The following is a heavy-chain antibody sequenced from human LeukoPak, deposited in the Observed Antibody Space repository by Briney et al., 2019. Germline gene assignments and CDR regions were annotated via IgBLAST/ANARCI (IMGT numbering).Heavy chain of an antibody. CDR3: ALRRQSGAFFDF. V-gene: IGHV1-2*02. CDR1: GYNFIDYN. J-gene: IGHJ4*02. Sequence: GASVKVSCKASGYNFIDYNIHWVRRVPGQGLEWMAWINPNIGVTNYAPKFQGRVSLTRDTSIRTAYMELSSLRSDDTAVYYCALRRQSGAFFDFWAQGTLITVSS. CDR2: INPNIGVT. D-gene: IGHD4-17*01.